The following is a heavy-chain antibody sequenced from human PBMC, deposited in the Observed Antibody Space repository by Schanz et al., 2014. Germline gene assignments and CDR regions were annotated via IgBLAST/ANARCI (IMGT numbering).Heavy chain of an antibody. V-gene: IGHV3-23*01. CDR1: GFTFSTHA. Sequence: EMQLLESGGGLIQPGGSLRLSCAASGFTFSTHAMSWVRQAPGKGLEWVTSSSGDHRNTFYADSVKGRFTISSDNSKSPMYLQTSSLRAEDTAVYYCAKSQGSSFDAWGRGTLVTVSS. D-gene: IGHD6-13*01. CDR3: AKSQGSSFDA. CDR2: SSGDHRNT. J-gene: IGHJ4*02.